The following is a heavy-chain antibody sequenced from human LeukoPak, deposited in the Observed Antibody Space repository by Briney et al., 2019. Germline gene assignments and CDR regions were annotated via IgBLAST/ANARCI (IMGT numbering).Heavy chain of an antibody. D-gene: IGHD6-13*01. Sequence: QAGGSLRLSCAASGFSFSTYEMNWVRQAPGKGLEWISYISNNGSIVYYADSVKGRFTISRDNAKKSLCLQVNSLRAEDTAVYYCARGRSSWFFRAFDFWGQGTMVTVSS. CDR3: ARGRSSWFFRAFDF. J-gene: IGHJ3*01. CDR2: ISNNGSIV. CDR1: GFSFSTYE. V-gene: IGHV3-48*03.